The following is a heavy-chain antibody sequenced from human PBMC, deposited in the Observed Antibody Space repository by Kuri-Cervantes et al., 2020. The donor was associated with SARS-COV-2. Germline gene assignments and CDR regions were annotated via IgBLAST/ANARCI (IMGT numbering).Heavy chain of an antibody. CDR1: GYTLSELS. Sequence: ASVKVSCKVSGYTLSELSIHWVRQPPGQGLEWMGGYHPDDGETFYAQKFQGRVTMTEDTSTDTAYMELSSLGSEDTAVYYCASGSIAAAGTLPSFDYWGQGTLVTVSS. J-gene: IGHJ4*02. V-gene: IGHV1-24*01. D-gene: IGHD6-13*01. CDR3: ASGSIAAAGTLPSFDY. CDR2: YHPDDGET.